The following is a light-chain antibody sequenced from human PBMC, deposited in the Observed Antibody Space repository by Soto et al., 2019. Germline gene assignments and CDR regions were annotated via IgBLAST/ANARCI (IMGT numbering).Light chain of an antibody. CDR3: QHYNNYSRT. J-gene: IGKJ1*01. CDR1: QNIRSW. CDR2: QAS. Sequence: DIQITHSPSSPSASVGHRLTITFRASQNIRSWLAWYQQKPGKAPNLLIYQASSLESGVPSRFSGSGSGTEFTLTISTLQPDDFATYYCQHYNNYSRTFGQGTKVDIK. V-gene: IGKV1-5*03.